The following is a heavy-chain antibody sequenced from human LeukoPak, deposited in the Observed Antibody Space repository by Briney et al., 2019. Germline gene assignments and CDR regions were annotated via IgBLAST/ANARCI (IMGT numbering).Heavy chain of an antibody. Sequence: GGSLRLSCAASGFTFSSYAMSWVRQAPGKGLEWVSAISGSGGSTYYADSVKGRFTISRDNAKNSLYLQMNSLRAEDTALYYCAKDISSRLIAAAGRGYFDYWGQGTLVTVSS. V-gene: IGHV3-23*01. J-gene: IGHJ4*02. CDR2: ISGSGGST. D-gene: IGHD6-13*01. CDR3: AKDISSRLIAAAGRGYFDY. CDR1: GFTFSSYA.